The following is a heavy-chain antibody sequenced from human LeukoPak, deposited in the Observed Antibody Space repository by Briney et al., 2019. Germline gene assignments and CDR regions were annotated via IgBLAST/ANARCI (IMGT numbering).Heavy chain of an antibody. CDR3: ARDKGSSWYYFDY. CDR1: GGSISSYY. J-gene: IGHJ4*02. V-gene: IGHV4-59*01. D-gene: IGHD6-13*01. Sequence: PSETLSLTCTVSGGSISSYYWSWIRQPPGKGLEWIGYIYYSGSTNYNPSLKSRGTISVDTSKNQFSLKLSSVTAADPAVYYCARDKGSSWYYFDYWGQGTLVTVSS. CDR2: IYYSGST.